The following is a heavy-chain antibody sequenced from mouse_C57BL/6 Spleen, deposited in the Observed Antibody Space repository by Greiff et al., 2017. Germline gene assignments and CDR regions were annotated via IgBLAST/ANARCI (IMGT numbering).Heavy chain of an antibody. CDR3: TRSHYGSSYYFDY. J-gene: IGHJ2*01. D-gene: IGHD1-1*01. Sequence: VQLQQSGAELVRPGASVTLSCKASGYTFTDYEMHWVKQTPVHGLEWIGAIDPETGGTAYNQKFKGKAILTAEKSSSTAYMELRSLTAEDSAVYYCTRSHYGSSYYFDYWGQGTTLTVSS. V-gene: IGHV1-15*01. CDR1: GYTFTDYE. CDR2: IDPETGGT.